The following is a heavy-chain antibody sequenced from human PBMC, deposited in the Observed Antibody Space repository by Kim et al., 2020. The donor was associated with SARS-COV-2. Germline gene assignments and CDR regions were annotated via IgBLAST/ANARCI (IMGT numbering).Heavy chain of an antibody. D-gene: IGHD3-10*01. V-gene: IGHV3-9*01. CDR1: GFTFDDYA. J-gene: IGHJ3*02. CDR2: ISWNSGSI. CDR3: AKLPYYYGSGDDAFDI. Sequence: GGSLRLFCAASGFTFDDYAMHWVRQAPGKGLEWVSGISWNSGSIGYADSVKGRFTISRDNAKNSLYLQMNSLRAEDTALYYCAKLPYYYGSGDDAFDIWGQGTMVTVSS.